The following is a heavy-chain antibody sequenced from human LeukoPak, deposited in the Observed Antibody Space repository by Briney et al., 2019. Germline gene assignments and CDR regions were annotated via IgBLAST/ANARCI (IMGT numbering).Heavy chain of an antibody. Sequence: GASVKVSCKASGYTFTSYYIHWVRQAPGQGLEWMGTISPSGGSTTYAQKFQGRVTMTRDTSTSTVYIELSSLRSEDTAVHYCARVRDSGWYDYWGQGTLVTVST. CDR2: ISPSGGST. V-gene: IGHV1-46*01. D-gene: IGHD6-19*01. CDR1: GYTFTSYY. CDR3: ARVRDSGWYDY. J-gene: IGHJ4*02.